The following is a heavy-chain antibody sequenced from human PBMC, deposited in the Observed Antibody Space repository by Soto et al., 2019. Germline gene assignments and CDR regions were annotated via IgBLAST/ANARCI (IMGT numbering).Heavy chain of an antibody. V-gene: IGHV1-8*01. CDR2: MEPSTRTT. CDR1: WYSLTRLD. J-gene: IGHJ4*02. CDR3: ARGIRAGVDY. Sequence: XSVETSCKAPWYSLTRLDIHWLRQSARQGLAALGLMEPSTRTTGYAQKFQGRVTMTRDTSINTAYMELTTLTSDDTAFYYWARGIRAGVDYWAQGTLDTVSS. D-gene: IGHD1-26*01.